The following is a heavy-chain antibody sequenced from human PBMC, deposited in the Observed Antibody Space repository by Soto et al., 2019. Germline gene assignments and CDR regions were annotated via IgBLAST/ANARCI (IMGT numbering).Heavy chain of an antibody. CDR1: GYTFTIYG. CDR3: ARDRLPWDYYDSSGYYSTFDY. J-gene: IGHJ4*02. D-gene: IGHD3-22*01. Sequence: ASVKVSCKASGYTFTIYGISWVLQAPGQGLEWMGWISAYNGNTNYAQKLQGRVTMTTDTSTSTAYMELRSLRSDDTAVYYCARDRLPWDYYDSSGYYSTFDYWGQGTLVTVSS. CDR2: ISAYNGNT. V-gene: IGHV1-18*01.